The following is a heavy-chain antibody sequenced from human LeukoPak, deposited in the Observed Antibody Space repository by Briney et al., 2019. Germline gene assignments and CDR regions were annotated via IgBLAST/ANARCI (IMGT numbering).Heavy chain of an antibody. CDR1: GFTFTSSA. J-gene: IGHJ5*02. Sequence: SVKVSCKASGFTFTSSAVQWVRQARGQRLEWIGWIVVGSGNTNYAQKFQERVTITRDMSTSTAYMELSSLRSEDTAVYYCARALSSLGANWFDPWGQGTLVTVSS. V-gene: IGHV1-58*01. CDR2: IVVGSGNT. D-gene: IGHD3-16*01. CDR3: ARALSSLGANWFDP.